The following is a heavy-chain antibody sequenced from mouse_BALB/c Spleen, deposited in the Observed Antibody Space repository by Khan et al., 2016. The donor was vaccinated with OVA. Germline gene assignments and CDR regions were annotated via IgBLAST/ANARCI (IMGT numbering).Heavy chain of an antibody. D-gene: IGHD4-1*01. CDR1: GYSITGYYA. J-gene: IGHJ4*01. V-gene: IGHV3-2*02. Sequence: VQLKESGPGLVKPSHSLSLSCTVTGYSITGYYAWNLIRQFPGNQLECMGCIRYRGSTYYSPSLKSRITITRDTSKNHGILQLNTVTAEDTATYYCASELGRYYAMDYWGQGTSVTVSS. CDR2: IRYRGST. CDR3: ASELGRYYAMDY.